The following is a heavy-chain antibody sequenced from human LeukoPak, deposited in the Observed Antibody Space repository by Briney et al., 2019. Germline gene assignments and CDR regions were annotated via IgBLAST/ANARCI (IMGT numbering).Heavy chain of an antibody. Sequence: PGGSLRLSCAASGFTFSSYAMSWVRQAPGKGLEWVSAISGSGGSTYYADSVKGRFTISRDNSKNTLYLQMNSLRAEDTAVYYCAKDLMSGGRLAEFDYWGQGTLVTVSS. J-gene: IGHJ4*02. CDR1: GFTFSSYA. CDR3: AKDLMSGGRLAEFDY. V-gene: IGHV3-23*01. D-gene: IGHD3-9*01. CDR2: ISGSGGST.